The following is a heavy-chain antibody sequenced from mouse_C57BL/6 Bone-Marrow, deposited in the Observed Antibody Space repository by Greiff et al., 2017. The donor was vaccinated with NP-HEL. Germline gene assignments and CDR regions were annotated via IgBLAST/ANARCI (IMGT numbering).Heavy chain of an antibody. Sequence: QVQLQQSGAELARPGASVKLSCKASGYTFTSYGISWVKQRTGQGLEWIGKIYPRSGNTYYNEKFKGKATLTADKSSSTAYMELRSLTSEDSAVYFCARSGTLGLYYGNPWFAYWGQGTLVTVSA. J-gene: IGHJ3*01. CDR3: ARSGTLGLYYGNPWFAY. CDR2: IYPRSGNT. CDR1: GYTFTSYG. V-gene: IGHV1-81*01. D-gene: IGHD2-1*01.